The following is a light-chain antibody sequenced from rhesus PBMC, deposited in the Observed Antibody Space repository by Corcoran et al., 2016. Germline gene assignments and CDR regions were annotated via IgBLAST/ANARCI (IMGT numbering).Light chain of an antibody. J-gene: IGKJ3*01. CDR3: QVYHSWIFT. CDR1: QSVYND. Sequence: EIVMTQSPATLSLSPGQRATLSCTASQSVYNDVAWYHQKPEQAPRLLVFDTSSRATGIPDRFSGSGSWTDFTLIISSLEPEDVGTYYFQVYHSWIFTFGPGTKLDLE. CDR2: DTS. V-gene: IGKV3S9*01.